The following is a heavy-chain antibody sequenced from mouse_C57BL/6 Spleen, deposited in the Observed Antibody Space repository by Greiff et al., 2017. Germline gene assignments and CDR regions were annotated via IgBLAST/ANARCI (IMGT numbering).Heavy chain of an antibody. Sequence: EVQLKESGPGLVKPSQSLSLTCSVTGYSITSGYYWNWIRQFPGNKLEWMGYISYDGSNNYNPSLKNRISITRDTSKNQFVLKLNSVTTEDTATYYCAREEELGLRGYFDVWGTGTTVTVSS. CDR3: AREEELGLRGYFDV. CDR2: ISYDGSN. D-gene: IGHD4-1*01. CDR1: GYSITSGYY. J-gene: IGHJ1*03. V-gene: IGHV3-6*01.